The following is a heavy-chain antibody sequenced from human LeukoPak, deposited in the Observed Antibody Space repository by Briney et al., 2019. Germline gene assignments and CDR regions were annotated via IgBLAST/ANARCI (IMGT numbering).Heavy chain of an antibody. CDR2: INPNSGGT. D-gene: IGHD5-18*01. CDR1: GYTFTGYY. V-gene: IGHV1-2*02. CDR3: ARDLGTAMVTGIDY. Sequence: GASVKVSCKASGYTFTGYYMHWVRQAPGQGLEWMGWINPNSGGTNYAQKFQGRVTMTRDTSISTAYMELSRLRSGDTAVYYCARDLGTAMVTGIDYWGQGTLVTVSS. J-gene: IGHJ4*02.